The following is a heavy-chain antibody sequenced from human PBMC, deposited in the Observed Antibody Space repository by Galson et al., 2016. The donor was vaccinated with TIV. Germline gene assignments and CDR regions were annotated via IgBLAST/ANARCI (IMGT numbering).Heavy chain of an antibody. J-gene: IGHJ4*02. V-gene: IGHV1-69*04. CDR2: IIPIIGLT. Sequence: SVKVSCKASGDTFRSYSVTWVRQAPGQGLEWMGSIIPIIGLTNYAPKFQGRVTIPADESTTTAYMELNSLRSEDTAVYYCATDVAHAFEFWGQGTLVTVSS. CDR1: GDTFRSYS. CDR3: ATDVAHAFEF.